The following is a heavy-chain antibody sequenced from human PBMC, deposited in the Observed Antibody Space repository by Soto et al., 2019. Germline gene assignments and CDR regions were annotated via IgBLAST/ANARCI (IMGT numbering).Heavy chain of an antibody. CDR3: VRDCSGGGCYSDYGMDV. CDR1: GDASRNYY. J-gene: IGHJ6*02. CDR2: IYSSGST. D-gene: IGHD2-15*01. Sequence: SETLSLTCTVCGDASRNYYWSWIRQPAGKGLEWIGRIYSSGSTDYNASLKSRVSMSVDRSNNQFFLRLTSVTAADTAVYYCVRDCSGGGCYSDYGMDVWGQGTTVTVSS. V-gene: IGHV4-4*07.